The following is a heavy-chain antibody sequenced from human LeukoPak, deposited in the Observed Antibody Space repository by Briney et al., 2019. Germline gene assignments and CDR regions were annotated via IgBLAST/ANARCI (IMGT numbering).Heavy chain of an antibody. Sequence: PSETLSLTCAVYGGSFSGYYWSWIRQPPGKGLEWIGEINHSGSTNYNPSLKSRVTISVDTSKNQFSLKLYAVAAADTAVYYCARTGGGSCSGGSCYLLYGMDVWGQGTTVTVSS. D-gene: IGHD2-15*01. CDR3: ARTGGGSCSGGSCYLLYGMDV. V-gene: IGHV4-34*01. CDR2: INHSGST. CDR1: GGSFSGYY. J-gene: IGHJ6*02.